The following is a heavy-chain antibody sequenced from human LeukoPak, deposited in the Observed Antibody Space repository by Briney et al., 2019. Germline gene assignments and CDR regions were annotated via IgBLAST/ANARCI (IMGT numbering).Heavy chain of an antibody. CDR1: GYPLTSYN. J-gene: IGHJ1*01. D-gene: IGHD3-3*01. Sequence: ASVKVSFKASGYPLTSYNVNWVRQATGQGLEWMGWMNTNSGNTGYSQNFQGRVTMTRDTSISTAYMELSSLMSEDTAVYYCARGLPKAVFGVVIEDWGQGTLVTVSS. V-gene: IGHV1-8*01. CDR3: ARGLPKAVFGVVIED. CDR2: MNTNSGNT.